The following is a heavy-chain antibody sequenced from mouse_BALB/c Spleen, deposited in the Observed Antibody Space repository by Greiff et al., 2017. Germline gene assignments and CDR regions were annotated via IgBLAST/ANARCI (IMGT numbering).Heavy chain of an antibody. CDR2: ISDGGSYT. J-gene: IGHJ4*01. D-gene: IGHD2-14*01. Sequence: EVMLVESGGGLVKPGGSLKLSCAASGFTFSDYYMYWVRQTPEKRLEWVATISDGGSYTYYPDSVKGRFTISRDNAKNNLYLQMSSLKSEDTAMYYCARERYGIAGYAMDYWGQGTSVTVSS. V-gene: IGHV5-4*02. CDR1: GFTFSDYY. CDR3: ARERYGIAGYAMDY.